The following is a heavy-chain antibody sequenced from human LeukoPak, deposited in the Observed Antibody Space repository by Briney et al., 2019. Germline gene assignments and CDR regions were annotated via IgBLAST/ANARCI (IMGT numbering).Heavy chain of an antibody. Sequence: PGGSLRLSCAAPGFTSSSDKINWVRQAPEKGLGWVSYISSSGSTTYDADSVRGRFTISRDNAKNSLYLQMNSLRPEDTAVYYCARGVTGYTYMDVWGKGTTVTISS. V-gene: IGHV3-48*03. D-gene: IGHD5-18*01. J-gene: IGHJ6*03. CDR3: ARGVTGYTYMDV. CDR1: GFTSSSDK. CDR2: ISSSGSTT.